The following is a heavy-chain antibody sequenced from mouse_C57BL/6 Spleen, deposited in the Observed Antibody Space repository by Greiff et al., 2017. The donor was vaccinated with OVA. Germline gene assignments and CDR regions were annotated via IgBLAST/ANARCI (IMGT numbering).Heavy chain of an antibody. V-gene: IGHV1-78*01. CDR2: IYPRDGST. CDR3: ARCYGYYGYFDY. D-gene: IGHD2-3*01. CDR1: GYTFTDHT. Sequence: VKLMESDAELVKPGASVRISCKVSGYTFTDHTIHWMKQRPEQGLEWIGYIYPRDGSTKYNEKFKGKATLTADKSSSTAYMQLNSLTSEDSAVYFCARCYGYYGYFDYWGQGTTLTVSS. J-gene: IGHJ2*01.